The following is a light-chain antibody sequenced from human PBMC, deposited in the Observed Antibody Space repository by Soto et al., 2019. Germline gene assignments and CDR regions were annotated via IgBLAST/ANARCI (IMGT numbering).Light chain of an antibody. J-gene: IGKJ2*01. V-gene: IGKV1-33*01. Sequence: DIQMTQSPSSLSASVGDRVTITCQASQDISNYLNWYQQKPGKAPKLLIYDASNLETEVPSRFSGSGSGTDFTFTISSLQPEDIATYYCQQYDNLPGYTFGQGTKLEIK. CDR3: QQYDNLPGYT. CDR1: QDISNY. CDR2: DAS.